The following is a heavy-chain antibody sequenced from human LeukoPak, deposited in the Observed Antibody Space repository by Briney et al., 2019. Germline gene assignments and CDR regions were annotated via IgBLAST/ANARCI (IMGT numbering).Heavy chain of an antibody. CDR3: ARAGSGWYGGDFDY. V-gene: IGHV1-8*01. D-gene: IGHD6-19*01. J-gene: IGHJ4*02. CDR2: MNPNSGNT. CDR1: GYTFTSYD. Sequence: ASVKVSCKASGYTFTSYDINWVRQATGQGLEWMGWMNPNSGNTGYAQKFQGRVTMTRNTSISTAYMELSSLRSEGTAVYYCARAGSGWYGGDFDYWGQGTLVTVSS.